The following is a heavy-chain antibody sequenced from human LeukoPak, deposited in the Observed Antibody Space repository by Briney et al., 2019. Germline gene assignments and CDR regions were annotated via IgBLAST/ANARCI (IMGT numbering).Heavy chain of an antibody. V-gene: IGHV3-53*01. CDR3: GRDVGP. Sequence: GGSLRLSCAASGFTFSSSAMSWVRQAPGKGLEWVSVIYSGGTTYYANSVKGRFTISRDSSKNTMYLQMNSLRVEDTAMYYCGRDVGPWGQGTLVTVSS. CDR1: GFTFSSSA. CDR2: IYSGGTT. J-gene: IGHJ5*02.